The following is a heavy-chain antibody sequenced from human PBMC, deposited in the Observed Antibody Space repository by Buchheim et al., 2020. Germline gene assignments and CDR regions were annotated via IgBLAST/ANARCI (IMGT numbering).Heavy chain of an antibody. V-gene: IGHV3-53*01. CDR1: GFTVSSNY. Sequence: EVQLVESGGGLIQPGGSLRLSCAASGFTVSSNYMSWVRQAPGKGLEWVSVIYSGGSTYYADSVKGRFTISRDNSKNTLYLQMNSLRAEDTAVYYCARDPGAGYSYGSYYYYYYMDVWGKGTT. CDR3: ARDPGAGYSYGSYYYYYYMDV. J-gene: IGHJ6*03. CDR2: IYSGGST. D-gene: IGHD5-18*01.